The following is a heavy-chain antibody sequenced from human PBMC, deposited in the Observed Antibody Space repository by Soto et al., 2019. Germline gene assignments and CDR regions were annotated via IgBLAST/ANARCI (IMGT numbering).Heavy chain of an antibody. CDR2: ISYDGSNK. CDR1: GFTFSSYG. V-gene: IGHV3-30*18. D-gene: IGHD3-22*01. Sequence: GGSLRLSCAASGFTFSSYGMHWVRQAPGKGLEWVAVISYDGSNKYYADSVKGRFTISRDNSKNTLYLQMNSLRAEDTAVYYCAKGGIVAVIPVGYWGQGTLVTVSS. CDR3: AKGGIVAVIPVGY. J-gene: IGHJ4*02.